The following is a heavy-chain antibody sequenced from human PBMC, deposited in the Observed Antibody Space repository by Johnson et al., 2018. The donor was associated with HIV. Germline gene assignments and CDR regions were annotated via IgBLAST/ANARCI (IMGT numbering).Heavy chain of an antibody. CDR2: IKKDGSEQ. J-gene: IGHJ3*02. V-gene: IGHV3-7*03. D-gene: IGHD6-6*01. Sequence: VQLVESGGGVERPGGSLRLSCAGSGFTFDDHGMSWVRQVPGKGLEWVANIKKDGSEQSYVDSVRGRFTISRDNTKNSLYLQMNSLRAEDTAVYYCASLVGSSSGEAFDIWGQGTMVTVSS. CDR3: ASLVGSSSGEAFDI. CDR1: GFTFDDHG.